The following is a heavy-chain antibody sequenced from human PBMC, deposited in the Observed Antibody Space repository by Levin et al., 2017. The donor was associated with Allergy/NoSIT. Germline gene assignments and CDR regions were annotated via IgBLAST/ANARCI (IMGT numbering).Heavy chain of an antibody. V-gene: IGHV3-11*01. CDR3: ARGGDIAAGHDSFDL. J-gene: IGHJ2*01. Sequence: PGGSLRLSCAASGFTFRDYYMSWIRQAPGKGLEWVSYISSSYSTYYADSVKGRFTISRDNAKNSLYLQMNSLRAEDTAVYYCARGGDIAAGHDSFDLWGRGTLVTVSS. CDR1: GFTFRDYY. D-gene: IGHD6-13*01. CDR2: ISSSYST.